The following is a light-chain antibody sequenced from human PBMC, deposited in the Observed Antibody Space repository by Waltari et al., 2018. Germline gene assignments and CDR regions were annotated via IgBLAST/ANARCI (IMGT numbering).Light chain of an antibody. CDR2: LEGSGSY. J-gene: IGLJ2*01. Sequence: QPVLTQSSSASASLGSSVKLTCTLSSGHRSYIIACHQQQPGKAPRYWMKLEGSGSYNKGSGVPDRFSGSSSGADRYLTISNLQSEDEADYYCETWDSNTMVFGGGTKLTVL. V-gene: IGLV4-60*03. CDR3: ETWDSNTMV. CDR1: SGHRSYI.